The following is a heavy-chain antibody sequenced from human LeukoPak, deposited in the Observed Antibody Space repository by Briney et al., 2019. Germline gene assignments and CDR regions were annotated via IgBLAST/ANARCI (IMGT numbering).Heavy chain of an antibody. CDR2: ISRNSRYI. CDR3: AKTDSSGWYYYYMDV. D-gene: IGHD6-19*01. V-gene: IGHV3-21*01. Sequence: GGSLRLSCAASGFTFSTYSMNWVRQAPGKGLEWVSSISRNSRYIYYADSMRGRFTISRDNSKNTLYLQMNSLRAEDTAVYYCAKTDSSGWYYYYMDVWGKGTTVTVSS. J-gene: IGHJ6*03. CDR1: GFTFSTYS.